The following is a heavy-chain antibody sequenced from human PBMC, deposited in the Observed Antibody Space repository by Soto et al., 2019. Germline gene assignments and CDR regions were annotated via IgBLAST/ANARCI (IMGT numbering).Heavy chain of an antibody. D-gene: IGHD6-19*01. CDR2: IYWDDNN. CDR3: AHGSGWLSDY. CDR1: GFSLTSTAVG. J-gene: IGHJ4*02. Sequence: QITLKESGPTLVKPTQTLTLTCTFSGFSLTSTAVGVNWIRQPPGKALEGLALIYWDDNNQYNPSLKSRLTVTKDTSKNQVVLTMTNMDPVDTATYYCAHGSGWLSDYWGQGTLVTVSS. V-gene: IGHV2-5*02.